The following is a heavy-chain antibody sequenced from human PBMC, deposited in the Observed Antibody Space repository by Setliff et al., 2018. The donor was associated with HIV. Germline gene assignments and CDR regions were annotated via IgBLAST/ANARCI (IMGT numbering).Heavy chain of an antibody. V-gene: IGHV4-59*01. D-gene: IGHD3-10*01. Sequence: SETLSLTCTVSGGSMSRFYWTWIRQPPGKGLEWIGFVYSTGSINYSPSFRGRLTISLDTSKNQFSLRLNSVTAADTAIYYCTRRGADSYYPRPLDVWGKGTTVTVSS. J-gene: IGHJ6*04. CDR1: GGSMSRFY. CDR3: TRRGADSYYPRPLDV. CDR2: VYSTGSI.